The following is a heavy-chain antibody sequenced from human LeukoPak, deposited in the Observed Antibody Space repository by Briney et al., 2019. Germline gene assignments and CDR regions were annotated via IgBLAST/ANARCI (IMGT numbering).Heavy chain of an antibody. CDR1: GGTFSSYA. D-gene: IGHD6-19*01. Sequence: GGSLKLSCTASGGTFSSYAISWVRQAPGQGLEWIGRISPIFGSANYADTVQGRFTITTDESTSTAYMELSSLRSEDTAVYYCASGIAVAGTGGAFDIWGQGTMVTVSS. CDR3: ASGIAVAGTGGAFDI. CDR2: ISPIFGSA. V-gene: IGHV1-69*05. J-gene: IGHJ3*02.